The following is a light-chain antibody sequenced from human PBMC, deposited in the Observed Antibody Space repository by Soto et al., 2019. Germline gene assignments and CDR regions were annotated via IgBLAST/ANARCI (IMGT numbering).Light chain of an antibody. CDR2: GAS. J-gene: IGKJ4*01. Sequence: EIVLTQSPGTLSLSPGEGATLSCRASQSLSSSYLAWYQQKPGQAPRLLIYGASTRATGIPDRFSGSGSGTDFTLTISRLEPEDFAVYYCQQYNNWPPLTFGGGTKVDIK. CDR1: QSLSSSY. CDR3: QQYNNWPPLT. V-gene: IGKV3-20*01.